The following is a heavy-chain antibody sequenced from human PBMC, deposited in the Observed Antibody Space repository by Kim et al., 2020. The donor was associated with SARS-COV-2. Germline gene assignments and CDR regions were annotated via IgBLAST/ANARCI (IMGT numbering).Heavy chain of an antibody. V-gene: IGHV3-30*18. CDR3: VKGGMTTSNDHDY. CDR1: GFTFSTYG. Sequence: GGSLRLSCAASGFTFSTYGLHWVRQAPGKGLEWVAFISYDGSTIYYADSVKGRFTISRDNSKSALYLQMNSLRAEDTAVYYCVKGGMTTSNDHDYWG. D-gene: IGHD4-17*01. CDR2: ISYDGSTI. J-gene: IGHJ4*01.